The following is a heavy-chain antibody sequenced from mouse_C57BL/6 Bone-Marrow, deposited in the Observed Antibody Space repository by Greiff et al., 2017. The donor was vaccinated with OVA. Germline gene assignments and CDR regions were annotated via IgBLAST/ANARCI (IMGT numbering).Heavy chain of an antibody. CDR1: FLSLPPLHYS. D-gene: IGHD4-1*01. Sequence: EVKLQESGPGLVNPSQTVFLPFPFPFLSLPPLHYSWSWIRQFPGNKLEWIGYIYYSGTITYNPSLTSRTTITRDTPKNQFFLEMNSLTAEDTATYYCAREGELGYFDYWGQGTTLTVSS. CDR3: AREGELGYFDY. V-gene: IGHV3-5*01. CDR2: IYYSGTI. J-gene: IGHJ2*01.